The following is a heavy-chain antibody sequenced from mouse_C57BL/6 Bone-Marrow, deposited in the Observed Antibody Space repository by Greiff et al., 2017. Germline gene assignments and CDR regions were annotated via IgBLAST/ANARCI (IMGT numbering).Heavy chain of an antibody. CDR1: GYTFTSYD. D-gene: IGHD3-3*01. CDR3: AKGRSFSWFAY. Sequence: QVQLQPSGPELVKPGASVKLSCKASGYTFTSYDINWVKQRPGQGLEWIGWIYPRDGSTKYNEKFKGKATLTVDTSSSTAYMELHSLTSEDSAVYFCAKGRSFSWFAYWGQGTLVTVSA. V-gene: IGHV1-85*01. CDR2: IYPRDGST. J-gene: IGHJ3*01.